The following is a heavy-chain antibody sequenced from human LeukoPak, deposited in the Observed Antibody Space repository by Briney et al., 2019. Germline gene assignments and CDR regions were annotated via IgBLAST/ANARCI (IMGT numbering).Heavy chain of an antibody. Sequence: GGSLRLSCAASGFTFSSYSMNWVRQAPGKGLEWVSSISSSSSYIYYADSVKGRFTISRDNAKNSLYLQMNSLRAEDTVVYYCAREYYYDSSGYYFDYWGQGTLVTVSS. CDR1: GFTFSSYS. CDR2: ISSSSSYI. V-gene: IGHV3-21*01. D-gene: IGHD3-22*01. CDR3: AREYYYDSSGYYFDY. J-gene: IGHJ4*02.